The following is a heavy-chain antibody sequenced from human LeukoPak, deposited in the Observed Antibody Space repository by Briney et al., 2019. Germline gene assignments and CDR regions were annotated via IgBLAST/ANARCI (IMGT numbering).Heavy chain of an antibody. V-gene: IGHV3-74*01. Sequence: GGSLRLSCVGSGFTFSSYWMHWVRQAPGKGLVWVSRINSDGSSTIYADSVKGRFTISRDNAQNTLYLQMNSLRAEDTAVYYCSRSTYSETWLDSWGQGTLVSLSS. CDR2: INSDGSST. D-gene: IGHD5-12*01. CDR3: SRSTYSETWLDS. CDR1: GFTFSSYW. J-gene: IGHJ4*02.